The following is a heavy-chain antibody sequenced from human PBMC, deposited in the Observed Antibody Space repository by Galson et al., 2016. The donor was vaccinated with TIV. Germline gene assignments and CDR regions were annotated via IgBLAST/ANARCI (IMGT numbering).Heavy chain of an antibody. D-gene: IGHD4-17*01. CDR3: MREGSTVTMHHYFGMDV. J-gene: IGHJ6*02. CDR2: IYESGTT. Sequence: ETLSLTCDVSGYSIKSGYYWGWIRQPPGKGLQWIGSIYESGTTYSNPSLKSRLTLSVDTSKNQFSLKLSSVTASDTAVYYCMREGSTVTMHHYFGMDVWGQGTTVTVSS. V-gene: IGHV4-38-2*02. CDR1: GYSIKSGYY.